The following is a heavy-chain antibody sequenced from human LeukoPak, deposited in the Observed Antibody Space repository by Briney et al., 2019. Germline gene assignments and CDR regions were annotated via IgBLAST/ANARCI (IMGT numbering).Heavy chain of an antibody. Sequence: GGSLRLSCAASGFTFSSYAMSWVRQAPGKGLEWVSSISGSGGGTYYADSVKGRFTISRDNSKNTLYLQMNSLRAEDTAVYYCARRYGDYGYYFDYWGQGTLVTVSS. D-gene: IGHD4-17*01. V-gene: IGHV3-23*01. CDR1: GFTFSSYA. CDR3: ARRYGDYGYYFDY. J-gene: IGHJ4*02. CDR2: ISGSGGGT.